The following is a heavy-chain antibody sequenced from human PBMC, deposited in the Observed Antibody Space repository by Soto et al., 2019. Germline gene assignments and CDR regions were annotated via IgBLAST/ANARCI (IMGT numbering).Heavy chain of an antibody. V-gene: IGHV3-30*18. CDR2: ISYDGSNK. Sequence: GGSLRLSCAASGFTFSSYGRHWVRQAPGKGLEWVAVISYDGSNKYYADSVKGRFTISRDNSKNTLYLQMNSLRAEDTAVYYCAKGLLSGYSSSWAPDYWGQGTLVTVSS. D-gene: IGHD6-13*01. CDR3: AKGLLSGYSSSWAPDY. J-gene: IGHJ4*02. CDR1: GFTFSSYG.